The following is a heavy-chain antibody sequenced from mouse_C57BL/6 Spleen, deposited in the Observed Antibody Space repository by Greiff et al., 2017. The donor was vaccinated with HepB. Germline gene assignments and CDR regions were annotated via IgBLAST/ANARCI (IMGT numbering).Heavy chain of an antibody. J-gene: IGHJ4*01. CDR3: ARSGLPYAMDY. D-gene: IGHD3-1*01. CDR1: GYTFTDYY. Sequence: QVQLQQSGAELVRPGASVKLSCKASGYTFTDYYINWVKQRPGQGLEWIARIYPGSGNTYYNEKFKGKATLTAEKSSSTAYMQLSSLTSQDSAVYFCARSGLPYAMDYWGQGTSVTVSS. V-gene: IGHV1-76*01. CDR2: IYPGSGNT.